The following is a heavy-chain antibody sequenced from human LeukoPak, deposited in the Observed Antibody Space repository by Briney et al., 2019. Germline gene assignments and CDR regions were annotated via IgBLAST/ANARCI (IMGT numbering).Heavy chain of an antibody. V-gene: IGHV3-48*03. Sequence: GGSLRLSCAAAGFTFSSYEMNWVRQAPGKGLEWVSYVSSSGRTIYYADSVKGRFTISRDNAKNSLYMHLNSLRDEDTAVYYCVRNEVGGSSTWTRSEYFQDWGQDTLVIVSS. CDR1: GFTFSSYE. D-gene: IGHD6-13*01. J-gene: IGHJ1*01. CDR2: VSSSGRTI. CDR3: VRNEVGGSSTWTRSEYFQD.